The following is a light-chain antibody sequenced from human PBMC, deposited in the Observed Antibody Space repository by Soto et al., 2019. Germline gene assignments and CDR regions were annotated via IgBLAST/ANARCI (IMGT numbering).Light chain of an antibody. CDR3: QQYGDLPWT. J-gene: IGKJ1*01. Sequence: EIVLTQPPGTLSLSPGERATLSCRASQSVSNNYLAWYQQKPGQAPRLLIYGASSRATGIPDRFSGSGSGTDFTLTINRLEPEDFAVYYCQQYGDLPWTFGQGTKVDIK. CDR1: QSVSNNY. CDR2: GAS. V-gene: IGKV3-20*01.